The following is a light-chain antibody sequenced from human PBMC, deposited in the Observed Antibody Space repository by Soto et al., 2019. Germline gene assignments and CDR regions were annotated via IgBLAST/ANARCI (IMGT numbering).Light chain of an antibody. CDR1: QGIGTW. J-gene: IGKJ4*01. Sequence: DIQMTQSPSSVSASVGDRVTITCRASQGIGTWLAWYQQKPGQVPKYLIYGASSLHSGVPSRFSGSGSGTYFTLTISSLQPEDFATYFCQQANHFPLTFGGGTRVEIK. CDR2: GAS. V-gene: IGKV1-12*01. CDR3: QQANHFPLT.